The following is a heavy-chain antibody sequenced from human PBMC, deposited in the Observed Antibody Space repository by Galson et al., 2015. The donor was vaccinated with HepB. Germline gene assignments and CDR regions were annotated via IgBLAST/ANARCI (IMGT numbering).Heavy chain of an antibody. Sequence: SVKVSCKASGGTFSSYATSWVRQAPGQGLEWMGGIIPIFGTANYAQKFQGRVTITADESTSTAYMELSSLRSEDTAVYYCAQYYYDSSGYYTERDAFDIWGQGTMVTVSS. CDR1: GGTFSSYA. V-gene: IGHV1-69*13. CDR2: IIPIFGTA. CDR3: AQYYYDSSGYYTERDAFDI. D-gene: IGHD3-22*01. J-gene: IGHJ3*02.